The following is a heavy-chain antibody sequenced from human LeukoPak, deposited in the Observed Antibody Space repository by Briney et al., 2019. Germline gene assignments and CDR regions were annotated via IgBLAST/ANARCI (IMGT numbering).Heavy chain of an antibody. Sequence: GSSVKVSCKASGGTFSSYAISWVRQAPGQGLEWMGRIIPIFGTANYAQKFQGRVTITTDESTSTTYMELSSLRSEDTAVYYCAGVPVTDNWFDPWGQGTLVTVSS. CDR1: GGTFSSYA. CDR2: IIPIFGTA. J-gene: IGHJ5*02. CDR3: AGVPVTDNWFDP. V-gene: IGHV1-69*05. D-gene: IGHD4-17*01.